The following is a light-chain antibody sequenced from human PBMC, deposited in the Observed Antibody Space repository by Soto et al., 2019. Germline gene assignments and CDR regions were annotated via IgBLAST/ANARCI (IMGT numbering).Light chain of an antibody. CDR2: WAS. CDR1: QSVLYSSDNKHY. CDR3: QQYRSPPYT. Sequence: DVVMTQSPDSLALSLGERATINCKASQSVLYSSDNKHYLAWYQHKPGQPPKLLIYWASSRESGVPDRFSGSGSETDFTLTISNLQAEDVAVYYCQQYRSPPYTFGQGTKLEIK. J-gene: IGKJ2*01. V-gene: IGKV4-1*01.